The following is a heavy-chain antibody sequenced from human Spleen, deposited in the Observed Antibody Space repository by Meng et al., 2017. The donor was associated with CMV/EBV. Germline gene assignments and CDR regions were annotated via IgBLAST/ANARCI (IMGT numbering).Heavy chain of an antibody. Sequence: GGSLRLSCAASGFTFSSYAMHWVRQAPGKGLEWVAVISYDGSNKYYADSVKGRFTISRDNSKNTLYLQMNSLRAEDTAVYYCARDLGANPYYYYYGMDVWGQGTTVTVSS. CDR2: ISYDGSNK. V-gene: IGHV3-30-3*01. D-gene: IGHD3-16*01. J-gene: IGHJ6*02. CDR1: GFTFSSYA. CDR3: ARDLGANPYYYYYGMDV.